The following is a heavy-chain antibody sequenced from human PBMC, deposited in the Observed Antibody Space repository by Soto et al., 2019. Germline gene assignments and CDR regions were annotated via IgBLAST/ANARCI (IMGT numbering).Heavy chain of an antibody. CDR3: ARDTNSLDL. CDR2: IYHTGDT. J-gene: IGHJ5*02. Sequence: NPSETLSLTCVVSSYSISSGFFWAWIRQPPGKGLEWVGSIYHTGDTHYNPSLRSQVSMSVDTSKNHFSLRLTYLTAADTAVYFCARDTNSLDLWGQG. D-gene: IGHD2-8*01. CDR1: SYSISSGFF. V-gene: IGHV4-38-2*02.